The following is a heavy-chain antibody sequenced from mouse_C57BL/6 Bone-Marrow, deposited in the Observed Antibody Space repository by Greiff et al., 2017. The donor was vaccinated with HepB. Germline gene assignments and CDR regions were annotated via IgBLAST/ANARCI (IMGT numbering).Heavy chain of an antibody. Sequence: EVMLVESGEGLVKPGGSLKLSCAASGFTFSSHAMSWVRQTPEKRLEWVAYISSGGDYIYYADTVKGRFTISRDNARNTLYLQMSSLKSEDTAMYYCTREGHWFAYWGQGTLVTVSA. CDR3: TREGHWFAY. V-gene: IGHV5-9-1*02. CDR2: ISSGGDYI. D-gene: IGHD3-3*01. J-gene: IGHJ3*01. CDR1: GFTFSSHA.